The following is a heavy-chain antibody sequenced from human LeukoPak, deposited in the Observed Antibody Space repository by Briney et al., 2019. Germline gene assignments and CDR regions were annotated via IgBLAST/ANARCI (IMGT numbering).Heavy chain of an antibody. V-gene: IGHV3-23*01. CDR2: ISGSGGST. CDR3: AEAAMIVGVITHFDD. Sequence: GGSLTLSCAASGFTFSSYAMSWVRQAPGKGLEWVSAISGSGGSTYYADSVKGRLTISRDNSKNRLYLQRNRLRAEETAVNYCAEAAMIVGVITHFDDWGQGTLVTVSS. CDR1: GFTFSSYA. J-gene: IGHJ4*02. D-gene: IGHD3-22*01.